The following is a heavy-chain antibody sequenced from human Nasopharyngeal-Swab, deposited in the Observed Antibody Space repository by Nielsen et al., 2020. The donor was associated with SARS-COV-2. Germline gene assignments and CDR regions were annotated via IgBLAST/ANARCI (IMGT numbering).Heavy chain of an antibody. CDR2: ISGSGEISGSGGST. CDR3: AKDLRGPYFF. D-gene: IGHD2/OR15-2a*01. Sequence: GESLKISCVASGYSFRTYGMSWVRQDPGKGLEWVAAISGSGEISGSGGSTYYADSVKGRFTISRDNSKNTLSLQMNSLRAEDTAVYYCAKDLRGPYFFWGQGTLVTVSS. CDR1: GYSFRTYG. V-gene: IGHV3-23*01. J-gene: IGHJ4*02.